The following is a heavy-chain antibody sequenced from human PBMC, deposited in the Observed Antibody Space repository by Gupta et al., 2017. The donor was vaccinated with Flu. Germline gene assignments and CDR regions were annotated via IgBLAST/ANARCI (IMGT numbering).Heavy chain of an antibody. CDR2: ISSDGSSA. D-gene: IGHD2-15*01. J-gene: IGHJ4*02. Sequence: EVQLVESGGGLVQPGGSLRLSCAASGFTFSTTWMDWVRQGPGKGLVWVSRISSDGSSATYADSVRGRFTISRDNAKNALYLEMNTLRAEDTAVYYCATVWGSCAGDWGQGSLVTVSS. CDR1: GFTFSTTW. CDR3: ATVWGSCAGD. V-gene: IGHV3-74*01.